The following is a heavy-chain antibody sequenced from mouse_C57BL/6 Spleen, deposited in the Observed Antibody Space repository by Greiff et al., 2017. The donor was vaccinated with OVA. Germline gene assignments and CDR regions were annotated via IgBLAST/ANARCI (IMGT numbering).Heavy chain of an antibody. CDR2: IYPGSGST. V-gene: IGHV1-55*01. CDR1: GYTFTSYW. CDR3: ARGGFTTVVYWYFDV. D-gene: IGHD1-1*01. Sequence: VQLQQPGAELVKPGASVKMSCKASGYTFTSYWITWVKQRPGQGLEWIGDIYPGSGSTNYNEKFKSKATLTVDTSSSTAYMQLSSLTSEDSAVYYCARGGFTTVVYWYFDVWGTGTTVTVSS. J-gene: IGHJ1*03.